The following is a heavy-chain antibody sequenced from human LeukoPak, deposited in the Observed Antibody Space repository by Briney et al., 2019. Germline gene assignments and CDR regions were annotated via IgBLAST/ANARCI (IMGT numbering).Heavy chain of an antibody. J-gene: IGHJ6*03. V-gene: IGHV4-30-2*01. CDR1: GGSISSGGYY. CDR3: DFWSGASSDYYYMDV. CDR2: IYHSGST. D-gene: IGHD3-3*01. Sequence: NPSQTLSLTCTVSGGSISSGGYYWSWIRQPPGKGLEWIGYIYHSGSTYYNPSLKSRVTISVDTSKNQFSLKLSSVTAADTAVYYCDFWSGASSDYYYMDVWGKGTTVTVSS.